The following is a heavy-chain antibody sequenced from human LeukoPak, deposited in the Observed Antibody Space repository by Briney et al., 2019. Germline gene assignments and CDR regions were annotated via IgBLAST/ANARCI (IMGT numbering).Heavy chain of an antibody. CDR1: GDSISSRSYY. Sequence: SSETLSPTCTVSGDSISSRSYYWGWIRQPPGKGLEWIGSIYYSGITYYNPSLKSRVTISVDTSKNQFSLKLSSVTAADTAVYYCARVGVVFDYWGQGTLVTVSS. CDR2: IYYSGIT. J-gene: IGHJ4*02. V-gene: IGHV4-39*01. CDR3: ARVGVVFDY. D-gene: IGHD3-16*01.